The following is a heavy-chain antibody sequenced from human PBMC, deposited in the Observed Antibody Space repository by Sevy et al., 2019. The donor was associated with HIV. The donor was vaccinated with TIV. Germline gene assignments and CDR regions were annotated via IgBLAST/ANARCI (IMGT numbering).Heavy chain of an antibody. J-gene: IGHJ1*01. Sequence: GGSLRLSCVASGFTFSSYEMNWVRQAPGKGLEWVSYIRNSGSIIYYEDSVKGRFTISRDNAKNSLYLQMNSLRAEDTAVYYCAREDGSRQYFQYWGQGTLVTVSS. D-gene: IGHD6-13*01. V-gene: IGHV3-48*03. CDR3: AREDGSRQYFQY. CDR1: GFTFSSYE. CDR2: IRNSGSII.